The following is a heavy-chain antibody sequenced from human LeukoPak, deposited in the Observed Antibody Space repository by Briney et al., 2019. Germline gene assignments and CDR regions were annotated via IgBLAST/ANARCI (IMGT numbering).Heavy chain of an antibody. CDR3: ARDSRVIYGPEGFDP. D-gene: IGHD2/OR15-2a*01. CDR1: GGSISSYH. CDR2: IYTSGST. J-gene: IGHJ5*02. V-gene: IGHV4-4*07. Sequence: SETLSLTCSVSGGSISSYHWSWIRQPAGTGLEWIGRIYTSGSTNYNPSLKCRVTISVHKSKYQFSLKLNSVTAPHSAVYYCARDSRVIYGPEGFDPSGQGTLVTVSS.